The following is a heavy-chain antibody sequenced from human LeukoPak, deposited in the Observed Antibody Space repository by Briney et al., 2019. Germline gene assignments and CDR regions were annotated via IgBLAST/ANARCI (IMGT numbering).Heavy chain of an antibody. D-gene: IGHD5-12*01. J-gene: IGHJ5*02. CDR1: GFTFSIYS. CDR3: ATRAGYSGSRMFDP. Sequence: GGSLRLSCAASGFTFSIYSMNWVRQAPGKGLEWVSSISSSSSYIYYADSVKGRFTISRDNAKTSLYLQMNSLRAEDTAVYYCATRAGYSGSRMFDPWGQGTLVTVSS. V-gene: IGHV3-21*01. CDR2: ISSSSSYI.